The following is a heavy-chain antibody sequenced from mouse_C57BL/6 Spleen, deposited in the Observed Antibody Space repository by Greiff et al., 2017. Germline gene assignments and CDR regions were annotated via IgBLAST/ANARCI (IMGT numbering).Heavy chain of an antibody. CDR2: ISDGGSYT. J-gene: IGHJ3*01. Sequence: EVQLVESGGGLVKPGGSLKLSCAASGFTFSSYAMSWVRQTPEKRLEWVATISDGGSYTYYPDNVKGRFTISRDNAKNNLYLQMSHLKSEDTAMYYCARDPGYGNYLAYWGQGTLVTVSA. CDR3: ARDPGYGNYLAY. V-gene: IGHV5-4*01. CDR1: GFTFSSYA. D-gene: IGHD2-1*01.